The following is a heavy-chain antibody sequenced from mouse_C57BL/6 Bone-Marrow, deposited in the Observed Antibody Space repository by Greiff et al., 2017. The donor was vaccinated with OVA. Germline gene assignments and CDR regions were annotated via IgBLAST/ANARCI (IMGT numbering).Heavy chain of an antibody. J-gene: IGHJ3*01. CDR3: AGDYDGYPWFAY. D-gene: IGHD2-3*01. CDR2: ISDGGSYT. V-gene: IGHV5-4*01. Sequence: EVKVEESGGGLVKPGGSLKLSCAASGFTFSSYAMSWVRQTPEKRLEWVATISDGGSYTYYPDNVKGRFTISRDNAKNNLYLQMSHLKSEDTAMYYCAGDYDGYPWFAYWGQGTLVTVSA. CDR1: GFTFSSYA.